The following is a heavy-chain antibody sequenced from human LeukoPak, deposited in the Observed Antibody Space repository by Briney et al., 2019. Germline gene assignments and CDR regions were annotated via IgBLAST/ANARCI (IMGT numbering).Heavy chain of an antibody. Sequence: SETLSLTCTVSGGSISSGGYYWSWIRQPPGKGLEWIGEINHSGSTNYNPSLKSRVTISVDTSKNQFSLKLSSVTAADTAVYYCARGYCSSTSCYGIDVWGQGTTVTVSS. V-gene: IGHV4-39*07. CDR3: ARGYCSSTSCYGIDV. J-gene: IGHJ6*02. CDR1: GGSISSGGYY. D-gene: IGHD2-2*01. CDR2: INHSGST.